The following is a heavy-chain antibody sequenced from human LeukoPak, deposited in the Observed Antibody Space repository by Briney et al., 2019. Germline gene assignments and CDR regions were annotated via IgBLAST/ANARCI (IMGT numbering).Heavy chain of an antibody. D-gene: IGHD2-15*01. V-gene: IGHV1-2*02. J-gene: IGHJ4*02. Sequence: ASVKVPFKASGYTFTGYYMHWVRQAHGQGLEWMGWINPNSGGTNYAQKFQGRVTMTRDTSISTTYMELSRLRSDDTAVYYCARERTYCSGGSCYDFDYWGQGTLVTVSS. CDR1: GYTFTGYY. CDR3: ARERTYCSGGSCYDFDY. CDR2: INPNSGGT.